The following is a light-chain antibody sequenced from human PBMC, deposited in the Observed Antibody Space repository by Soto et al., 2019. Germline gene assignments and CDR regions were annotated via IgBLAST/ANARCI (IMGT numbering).Light chain of an antibody. V-gene: IGLV2-14*01. J-gene: IGLJ1*01. Sequence: QSALTQPASVSGSPGQSITVSCTGTNTDVGGYNYVSWYQHRPGKAPRLMIYEVSDRPSGISNRFSGSKSGNTASLTISGLQAEDEADYYCSSYTTNSPLNVFGSGTKLTVL. CDR2: EVS. CDR1: NTDVGGYNY. CDR3: SSYTTNSPLNV.